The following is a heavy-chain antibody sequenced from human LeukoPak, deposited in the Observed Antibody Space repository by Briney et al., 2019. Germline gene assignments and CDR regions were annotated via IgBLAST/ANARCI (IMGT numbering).Heavy chain of an antibody. Sequence: GGPPGFSFAAPGFTFGGYWLSWFRQAPGKGLKWVANINQDGSEKYYVDSVKGRFTISRDNAKNSLFLQMGSLRVEDTAVYYCARESTAGYNSSWYGFRNWGQGTLVSVSS. CDR2: INQDGSEK. D-gene: IGHD6-13*01. J-gene: IGHJ1*01. V-gene: IGHV3-7*01. CDR1: GFTFGGYW. CDR3: ARESTAGYNSSWYGFRN.